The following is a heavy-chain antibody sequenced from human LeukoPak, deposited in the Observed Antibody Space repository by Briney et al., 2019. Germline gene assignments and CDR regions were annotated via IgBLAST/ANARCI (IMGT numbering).Heavy chain of an antibody. V-gene: IGHV1-69*01. CDR2: IIPIFGTA. CDR1: GGTFSRYA. D-gene: IGHD6-13*01. CDR3: ATDHPFSSSWGAWIV. Sequence: ASVKVSCKASGGTFSRYAINWVRQAPGQGLEWMGGIIPIFGTANYAQKFQGRVTITADESTSTAYMELSSLRSEDTAVYYCATDHPFSSSWGAWIVWGQGTLVTVSS. J-gene: IGHJ4*02.